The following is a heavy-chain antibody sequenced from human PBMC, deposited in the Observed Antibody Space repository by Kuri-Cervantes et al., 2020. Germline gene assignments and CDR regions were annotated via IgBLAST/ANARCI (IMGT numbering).Heavy chain of an antibody. Sequence: GSLRLSCTVSGGSVSSGSYYWSWIRQPPGKGLEWIGYIYYSVSTNYNPSLKSRVTISVDTSKNQFSLKLSSVTAADTAVYYCARGRLALRQGPPDYWGQGTLVTVSS. CDR3: ARGRLALRQGPPDY. J-gene: IGHJ4*02. CDR2: IYYSVST. CDR1: GGSVSSGSYY. V-gene: IGHV4-61*01. D-gene: IGHD3-16*01.